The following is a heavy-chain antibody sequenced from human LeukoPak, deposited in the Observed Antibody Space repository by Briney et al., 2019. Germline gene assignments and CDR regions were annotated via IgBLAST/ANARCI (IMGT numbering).Heavy chain of an antibody. V-gene: IGHV3-74*01. D-gene: IGHD1-14*01. J-gene: IGHJ1*01. CDR2: INGDGSET. Sequence: GGSLRLSCEASGFTFNNFYMHWARQAPGAGLVWVARINGDGSETNYADSVKGRFTISRDNAKKKLYLQMNSLRAEDTAVYYCVRVTENRGQGTLVTVSS. CDR1: GFTFNNFY. CDR3: VRVTEN.